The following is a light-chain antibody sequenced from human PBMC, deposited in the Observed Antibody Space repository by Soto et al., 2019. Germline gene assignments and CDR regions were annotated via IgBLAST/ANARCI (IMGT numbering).Light chain of an antibody. Sequence: EIVLTQSPVTLPLSPGERATLSCRASLSVSSNYVDWYQQKPGKAPRVLIYDTSTRATGVPARFSGSRSGPEFTLTITSLQSEDFEIYYCQPYNNWPLTFGRGTKVDIK. CDR1: LSVSSN. V-gene: IGKV3D-15*01. CDR2: DTS. CDR3: QPYNNWPLT. J-gene: IGKJ4*01.